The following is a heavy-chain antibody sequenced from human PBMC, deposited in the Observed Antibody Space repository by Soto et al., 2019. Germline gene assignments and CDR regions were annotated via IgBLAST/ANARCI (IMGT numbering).Heavy chain of an antibody. CDR3: AREITMKGWFDP. D-gene: IGHD3-22*01. CDR2: IYYSGST. V-gene: IGHV4-31*03. J-gene: IGHJ5*02. CDR1: GDSIRSGGYY. Sequence: PSETLSLTCTVYGDSIRSGGYYWSWIRQHPGKGLEWIGYIYYSGSTYNNPSLKSRVDISVDTSKNQLSLKLSSVTAADTAIYYCAREITMKGWFDPWGQGTLVTVSS.